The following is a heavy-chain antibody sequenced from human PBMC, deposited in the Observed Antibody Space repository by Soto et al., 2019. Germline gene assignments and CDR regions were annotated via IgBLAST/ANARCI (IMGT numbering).Heavy chain of an antibody. J-gene: IGHJ4*03. V-gene: IGHV4-4*07. D-gene: IGHD4-17*01. CDR2: IYYTGST. Sequence: PSETLSLTCSVSAGSISTYHWSWIRQPAGKGLEWIGRIYYTGSTDYNPSLKSRVTMSVDTSKNQFSLKVSSVTAADTAVYYCARDLGHYDYTDLRADGFENWGQGTVVTVSS. CDR3: ARDLGHYDYTDLRADGFEN. CDR1: AGSISTYH.